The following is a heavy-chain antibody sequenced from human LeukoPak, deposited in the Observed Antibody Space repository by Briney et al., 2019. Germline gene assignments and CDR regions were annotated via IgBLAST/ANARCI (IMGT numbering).Heavy chain of an antibody. V-gene: IGHV4-59*12. J-gene: IGHJ3*02. CDR1: GGSISSYY. CDR2: IYYSGST. CDR3: ARDGSGIVGATGAFDI. Sequence: SETLSLTCTVSGGSISSYYWSWIRQPPGKGLEWIGYIYYSGSTNYNPSLKSRVTISVDTSKNQFSLKLSSVTAADTAVYYCARDGSGIVGATGAFDIWGQGTMVTVSS. D-gene: IGHD1-26*01.